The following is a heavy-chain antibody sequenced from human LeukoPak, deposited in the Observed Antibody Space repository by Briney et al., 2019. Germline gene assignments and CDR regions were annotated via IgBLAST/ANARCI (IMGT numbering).Heavy chain of an antibody. Sequence: ASVKVSCEASGYIFTSYYIHWVRQAPGQGLEWMGIINTSGGSTSSAQKFQGRLTMTRDTSTSTVYMELSSLRSEDTALYYCARDVFLSGSLSPIDYWGQGTLVTVSS. CDR1: GYIFTSYY. CDR2: INTSGGST. J-gene: IGHJ4*02. D-gene: IGHD5-12*01. V-gene: IGHV1-46*01. CDR3: ARDVFLSGSLSPIDY.